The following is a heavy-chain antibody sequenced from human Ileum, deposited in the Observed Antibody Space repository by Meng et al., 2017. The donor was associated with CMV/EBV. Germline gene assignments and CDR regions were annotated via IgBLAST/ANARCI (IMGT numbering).Heavy chain of an antibody. J-gene: IGHJ4*02. D-gene: IGHD1-7*01. CDR3: ARDRGNFFLPF. Sequence: SCKASGYTFTSYAIFWVRQAPGQSLEWLGWISGGNGKTRYSEKFQDRVTITGDTSATTAYMELSSLTSEDTAVYFCARDRGNFFLPFWGQGTLVTVSS. CDR2: ISGGNGKT. V-gene: IGHV1-3*01. CDR1: GYTFTSYA.